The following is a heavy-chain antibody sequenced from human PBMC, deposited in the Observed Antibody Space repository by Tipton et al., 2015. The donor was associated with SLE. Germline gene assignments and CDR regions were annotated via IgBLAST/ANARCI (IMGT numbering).Heavy chain of an antibody. V-gene: IGHV4-38-2*02. CDR1: GGSITNYY. J-gene: IGHJ4*02. Sequence: TLSLTCTVSGGSITNYYWGWIRQPPGKGLEWIGSIYHSGSTYYNPSLKSRVTISVDTSKNQFSLKLSSVTAADTAVYYCARDGNLYYDFWSGYRYFDYWGQGTLVTVSS. CDR3: ARDGNLYYDFWSGYRYFDY. CDR2: IYHSGST. D-gene: IGHD3-3*01.